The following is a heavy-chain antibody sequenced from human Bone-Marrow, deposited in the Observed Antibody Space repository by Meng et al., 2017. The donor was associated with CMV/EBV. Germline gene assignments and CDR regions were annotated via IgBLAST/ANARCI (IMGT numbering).Heavy chain of an antibody. J-gene: IGHJ4*02. V-gene: IGHV3-74*01. Sequence: GGSLRLSCAASGFTFSSFWMYWVRQAPGKGLVWVSRINSDGTSTSYADSVRGRFTISRDNAKNTLYLQMNSLRAEDTAVYYCTRAITPISAWGQGTLVTVSS. CDR2: INSDGTST. CDR3: TRAITPISA. D-gene: IGHD5-24*01. CDR1: GFTFSSFW.